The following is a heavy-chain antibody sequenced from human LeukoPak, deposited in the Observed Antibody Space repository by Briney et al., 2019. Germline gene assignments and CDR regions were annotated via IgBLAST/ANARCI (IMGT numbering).Heavy chain of an antibody. V-gene: IGHV4-39*01. Sequence: PSETLSLTCTVSGGSISSCSYYWGWIRQPPGKGLEWIGSIYYSGSTYYNPSLKSRVTISVDTSKNQFSLKLNSVTAADTAVYYCARRSGYEDAFDIWGQGTMVTVSS. J-gene: IGHJ3*02. CDR2: IYYSGST. D-gene: IGHD6-13*01. CDR3: ARRSGYEDAFDI. CDR1: GGSISSCSYY.